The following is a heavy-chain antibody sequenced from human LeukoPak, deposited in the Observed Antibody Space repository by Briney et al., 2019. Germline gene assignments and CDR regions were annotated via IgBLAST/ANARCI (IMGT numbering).Heavy chain of an antibody. V-gene: IGHV3-21*01. CDR3: ARGGIFVQWLGDAQEGNWFDP. CDR1: EFTFSSYS. J-gene: IGHJ5*02. Sequence: PGGSLRLSCAASEFTFSSYSMNWVRQAPGKGLEWVSSISSSSSYIYYADSVKGRFTISRDNAKNSLYLQMNSLRAEDTAVYYCARGGIFVQWLGDAQEGNWFDPWGQGTLVTVSS. CDR2: ISSSSSYI. D-gene: IGHD6-19*01.